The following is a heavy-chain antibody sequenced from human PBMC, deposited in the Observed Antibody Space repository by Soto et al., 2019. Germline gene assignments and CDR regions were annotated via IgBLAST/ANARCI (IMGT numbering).Heavy chain of an antibody. CDR1: GGSISSYY. Sequence: HSETLSLTCTVSGGSISSYYWSWIRQPPGKGLEWIGYIYYSGSTNYNPSLKSRVTISVDTSKNQFSLKLSSVTAADTAVYYCARSSLFGSYYRGQGTLVTVSS. D-gene: IGHD2-15*01. CDR2: IYYSGST. CDR3: ARSSLFGSYY. V-gene: IGHV4-59*01. J-gene: IGHJ4*02.